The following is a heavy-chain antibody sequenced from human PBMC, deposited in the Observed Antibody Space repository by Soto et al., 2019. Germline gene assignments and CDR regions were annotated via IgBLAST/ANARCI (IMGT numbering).Heavy chain of an antibody. V-gene: IGHV1-8*01. CDR2: LDPNRGNT. D-gene: IGHD5-12*01. Sequence: QVKLVQSGAEVRKPGASVKVSCKASGYTFTREDINWVRQATGQGLEWMGWLDPNRGNTGYAKKFQGRVTMTRNTSISTAYMELSSLRSEDTAVYYRARGLVALDYWGQGTVVTVSS. J-gene: IGHJ4*02. CDR1: GYTFTRED. CDR3: ARGLVALDY.